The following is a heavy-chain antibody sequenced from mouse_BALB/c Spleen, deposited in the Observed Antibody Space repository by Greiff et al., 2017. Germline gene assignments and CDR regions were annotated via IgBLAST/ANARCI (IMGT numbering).Heavy chain of an antibody. J-gene: IGHJ4*01. CDR3: ARGPGGVPYAMDY. CDR1: GFTFSSFG. D-gene: IGHD1-1*02. Sequence: DVKLVESGGGLVQPGGSRKLSCAASGFTFSSFGMHWVRQAPEKGLEWVAYISSGSSTIYYADTVKGRFTISRDNPKNTLFLQMTSLRSEDTAMYYCARGPGGVPYAMDYWGQGTSVTVSS. V-gene: IGHV5-17*02. CDR2: ISSGSSTI.